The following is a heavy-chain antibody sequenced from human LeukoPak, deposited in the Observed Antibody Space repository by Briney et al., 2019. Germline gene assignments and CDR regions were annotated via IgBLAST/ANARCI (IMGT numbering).Heavy chain of an antibody. CDR3: ARATYYYDSSGYTRPFDY. CDR1: GGSISSSNW. CDR2: IYHSGST. Sequence: SETLSLTCAVSGGSISSSNWWSWVRQPPGKGLEWIGEIYHSGSTNYNPSLKSRVTISVDKSKNQFSLKLSSVTAADTAVYYCARATYYYDSSGYTRPFDYWGQGTLDTVSS. V-gene: IGHV4-4*02. J-gene: IGHJ4*02. D-gene: IGHD3-22*01.